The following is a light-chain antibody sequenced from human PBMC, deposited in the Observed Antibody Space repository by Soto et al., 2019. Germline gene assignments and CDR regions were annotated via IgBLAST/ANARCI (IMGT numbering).Light chain of an antibody. J-gene: IGKJ4*01. CDR2: GAS. V-gene: IGKV3-20*01. CDR3: QHYRSSPLT. Sequence: VLTQSPGTLSLSPGERATLFCRAGQSVDSGDLAWYQQKPGQAPRLLIYGASIRATGIPDRFSGGGSGTDFTLTISSLEPEDVAVYYCQHYRSSPLTFGGGTKVEIK. CDR1: QSVDSGD.